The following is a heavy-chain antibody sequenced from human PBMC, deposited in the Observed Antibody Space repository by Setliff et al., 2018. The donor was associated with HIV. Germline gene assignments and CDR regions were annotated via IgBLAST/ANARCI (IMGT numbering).Heavy chain of an antibody. Sequence: SETLSLTCAVYGASFSNYFWTWIRQSPGKGLEWIGEINHSGSTNYNPSLKSRVTISVDTSKNQFSLRLNSVTAADTAVYFCVRRRGYYGSWASSAFDFWGQGTMVTVSS. CDR2: INHSGST. CDR1: GASFSNYF. V-gene: IGHV4-34*01. J-gene: IGHJ3*01. D-gene: IGHD3-10*01. CDR3: VRRRGYYGSWASSAFDF.